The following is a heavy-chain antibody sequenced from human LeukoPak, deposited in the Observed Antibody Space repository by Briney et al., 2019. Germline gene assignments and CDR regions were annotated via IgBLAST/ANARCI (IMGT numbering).Heavy chain of an antibody. CDR2: IIPIFGTA. D-gene: IGHD5-24*01. CDR3: ASSPELATIRRNLYYYYGMDV. Sequence: GASVKVSCKASGGTFSSYAISWVRQAPGQGLEWMGGIIPIFGTANYAQKFQGRVTITADESTSTAYMELSSLRSEDTAVYYCASSPELATIRRNLYYYYGMDVWGQGTTVTVSS. CDR1: GGTFSSYA. J-gene: IGHJ6*02. V-gene: IGHV1-69*13.